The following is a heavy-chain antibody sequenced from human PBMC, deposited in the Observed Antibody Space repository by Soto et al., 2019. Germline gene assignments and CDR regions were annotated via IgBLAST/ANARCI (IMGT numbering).Heavy chain of an antibody. CDR1: GFILSDCA. D-gene: IGHD3-22*01. V-gene: IGHV3-48*01. J-gene: IGHJ4*02. Sequence: PGGSLRLSCATSGFILSDCAMNWVRQAPGKGLEWVSYISSSSSVIDYADSVKGRFTISRDNSKNTLYLQMNSLRAEDTAVYYCARWGNYYDSSGEPYYSDYWGQGTLVTVSS. CDR2: ISSSSSVI. CDR3: ARWGNYYDSSGEPYYSDY.